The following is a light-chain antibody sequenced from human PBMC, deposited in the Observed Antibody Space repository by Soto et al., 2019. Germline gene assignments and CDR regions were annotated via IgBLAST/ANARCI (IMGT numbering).Light chain of an antibody. Sequence: QSVLTQPASVSGSPGQSITISCTGTSSDVGGYNYVSWYQQHPGKAPKPMIYEVSNRPSGVSNRFSGSKSGNTASLTISGLQAEDEADYYCSSYTSSSNVVFGGGTKVTVL. J-gene: IGLJ2*01. CDR3: SSYTSSSNVV. CDR2: EVS. V-gene: IGLV2-14*01. CDR1: SSDVGGYNY.